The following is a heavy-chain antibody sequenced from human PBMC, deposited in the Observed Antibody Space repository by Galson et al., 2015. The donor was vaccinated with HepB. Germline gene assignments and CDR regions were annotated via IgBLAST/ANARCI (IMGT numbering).Heavy chain of an antibody. Sequence: SLRLSCAASGFTFSSYSMNWVRQAPGKGLEWVSYISSSSSTIYYADSVKGRFTISRDNAKNSLYLQMNSLRAEDTAVYYCASVPRFLLPPNWFDPWGQGTLVTVSS. V-gene: IGHV3-48*01. J-gene: IGHJ5*02. D-gene: IGHD2-21*01. CDR1: GFTFSSYS. CDR2: ISSSSSTI. CDR3: ASVPRFLLPPNWFDP.